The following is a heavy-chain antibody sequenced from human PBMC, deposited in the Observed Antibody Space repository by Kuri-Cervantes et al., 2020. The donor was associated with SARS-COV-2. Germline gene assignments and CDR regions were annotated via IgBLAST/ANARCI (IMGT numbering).Heavy chain of an antibody. CDR1: GFTFSSYS. Sequence: GESLKISCAATGFTFSSYSMNWARQAPGKGLEWVSSISSSSSYIYYADSVKGRFTISRDNAKNSLYLQMNSLRAEDTAVYYCARDWAGTEGFDAFDIWGQGTMVTVSS. D-gene: IGHD3/OR15-3a*01. CDR2: ISSSSSYI. J-gene: IGHJ3*02. CDR3: ARDWAGTEGFDAFDI. V-gene: IGHV3-21*01.